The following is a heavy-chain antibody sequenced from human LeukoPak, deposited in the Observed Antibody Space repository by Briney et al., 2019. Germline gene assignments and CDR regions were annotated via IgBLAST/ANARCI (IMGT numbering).Heavy chain of an antibody. J-gene: IGHJ6*02. Sequence: VVSVKVSCKASGGTFSSYAISWVRQAPGQGLEWMGWISAYNGNTNYGQKVQGRVTITRDTSRSTAHMELRSLRSDDTAVYYCARDDATEQDPGLLGMDVWGQGTTVTVS. V-gene: IGHV1-18*01. D-gene: IGHD1/OR15-1a*01. CDR2: ISAYNGNT. CDR3: ARDDATEQDPGLLGMDV. CDR1: GGTFSSYA.